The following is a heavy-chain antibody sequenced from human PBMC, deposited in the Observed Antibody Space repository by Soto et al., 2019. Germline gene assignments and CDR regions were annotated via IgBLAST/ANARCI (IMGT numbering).Heavy chain of an antibody. Sequence: QVQLVQSGAEVKKPGASLKVSCKASGYRFTGYGLNWVRQALGQGFRGMGWINPKSGATDYAQKFQGRVTMTREMSTNTAYLELSGLRSDDTADDTAVYYCAKSNYGGDDYFQYGLDVWGQGTTVTVSS. CDR2: INPKSGAT. J-gene: IGHJ6*02. D-gene: IGHD2-21*02. CDR3: VYYCAKSNYGGDDYFQYGLDV. V-gene: IGHV1-2*02. CDR1: GYRFTGYG.